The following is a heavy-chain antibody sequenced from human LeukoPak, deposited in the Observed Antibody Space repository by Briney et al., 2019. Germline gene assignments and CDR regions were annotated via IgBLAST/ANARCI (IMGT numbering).Heavy chain of an antibody. Sequence: NPSETLSLTCAVYGGSFSGYYWSWIRQPPGKGLEWIGEINHSGSTNYNPSLKSRVTISVDTSKNQFSLKLSSVTAADTAVYYCARVSIAGNAFDIWGQGTMVTVSS. J-gene: IGHJ3*02. V-gene: IGHV4-34*01. CDR1: GGSFSGYY. D-gene: IGHD1-14*01. CDR2: INHSGST. CDR3: ARVSIAGNAFDI.